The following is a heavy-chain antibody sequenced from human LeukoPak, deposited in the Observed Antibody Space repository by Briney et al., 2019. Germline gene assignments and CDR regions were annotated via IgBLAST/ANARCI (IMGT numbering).Heavy chain of an antibody. V-gene: IGHV4-39*01. Sequence: PSETLSLTCTVSGGSISSSSYYWGWIRQPPGKGLEWIGSIYESGSTYYNPSLKSRVTISVDTSKNQFYLKLSSVTAADTAVYYCEGEYQPRSFDYWGQGTLVTVSS. CDR2: IYESGST. CDR3: EGEYQPRSFDY. D-gene: IGHD2-2*01. CDR1: GGSISSSSYY. J-gene: IGHJ4*02.